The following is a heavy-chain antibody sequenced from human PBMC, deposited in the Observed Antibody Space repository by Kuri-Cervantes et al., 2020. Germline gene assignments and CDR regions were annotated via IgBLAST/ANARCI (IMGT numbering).Heavy chain of an antibody. Sequence: GESLKISCAASGFTFGNAWMSWVRQAPGKGLEWVGRIKSKTDGGTTDYAAPVKGRFTISRDDSKNTLYLQMNSLKTEDTAVYYCTVRCSSTSCYYYYGMDVWGQGTTVTVSS. CDR1: GFTFGNAW. CDR3: TVRCSSTSCYYYYGMDV. CDR2: IKSKTDGGTT. D-gene: IGHD2-2*01. V-gene: IGHV3-15*01. J-gene: IGHJ6*02.